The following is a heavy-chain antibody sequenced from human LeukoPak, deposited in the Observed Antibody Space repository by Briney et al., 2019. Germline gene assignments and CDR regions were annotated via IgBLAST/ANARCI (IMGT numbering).Heavy chain of an antibody. J-gene: IGHJ4*02. CDR2: IIPIFGTS. V-gene: IGHV1-69*01. Sequence: SVTVSCKASGGTFSSYAISWVRQAPGQGLEWMGGIIPIFGTSNYAQKFQGRVTITADESTNTAYMELSSLGSEDTAVYYCARVIRIAVADGKYYFDYWGQGTLVTVSS. CDR1: GGTFSSYA. CDR3: ARVIRIAVADGKYYFDY. D-gene: IGHD6-19*01.